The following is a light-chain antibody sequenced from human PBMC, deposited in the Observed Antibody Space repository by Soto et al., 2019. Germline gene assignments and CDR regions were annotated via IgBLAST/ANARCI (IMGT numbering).Light chain of an antibody. J-gene: IGKJ4*01. V-gene: IGKV3-15*01. CDR2: GAS. CDR3: QQYKNWPLT. CDR1: QSATTN. Sequence: EIVMTQSPATLSVSPRERATLXXRASQSATTNLAWHQQKPGQAPRXPIYGASTRATGIPARFSGSGSGTEFTLTISSLQSEDSAVYYCQQYKNWPLTFGGGTKVDIK.